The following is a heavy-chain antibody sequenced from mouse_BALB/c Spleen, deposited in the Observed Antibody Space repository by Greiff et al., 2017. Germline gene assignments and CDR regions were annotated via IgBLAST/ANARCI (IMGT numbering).Heavy chain of an antibody. CDR3: AREYGYGIDV. CDR2: IDPANGNT. V-gene: IGHV14-3*02. CDR1: GFNIKDTY. Sequence: EVMLVESGAELVKPGASVKLSCTAPGFNIKDTYMHWVKQRPEQGLEWIGRIDPANGNTKYDPKFQGKATITADTSSNTAYLQLSSLTSEDTAVYYCAREYGYGIDVWGGGTTVTVSS. J-gene: IGHJ1*01. D-gene: IGHD1-2*01.